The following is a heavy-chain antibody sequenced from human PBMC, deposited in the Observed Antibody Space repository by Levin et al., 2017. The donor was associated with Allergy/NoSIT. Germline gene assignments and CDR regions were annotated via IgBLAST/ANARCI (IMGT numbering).Heavy chain of an antibody. CDR3: ARIGVKAPATFLDY. Sequence: PSETLSLTCSVSGGSISSDYWSWIRQPPGKGLEWLGYISYTGTKYNPSLKSRVTISEGTSKNQFSLKLSSVTSADTAVYYCARIGVKAPATFLDYWGQGLLVTVSS. CDR2: ISYTGT. V-gene: IGHV4-59*01. D-gene: IGHD3-3*01. CDR1: GGSISSDY. J-gene: IGHJ4*02.